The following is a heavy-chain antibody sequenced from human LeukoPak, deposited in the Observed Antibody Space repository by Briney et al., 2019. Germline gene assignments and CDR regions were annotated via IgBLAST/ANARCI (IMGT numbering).Heavy chain of an antibody. CDR3: AAARGPYSSSWYDEFDY. CDR2: IVVGSGNT. J-gene: IGHJ4*02. V-gene: IGHV1-58*02. D-gene: IGHD6-13*01. CDR1: GFTFTSSA. Sequence: GTSVKVSCKASGFTFTSSAMQRVRQARGQRLEWIGWIVVGSGNTNYAQKFQERVTITRDMSTSTAYMELSSLRSEDTAVYYCAAARGPYSSSWYDEFDYWGQGTLVTVSS.